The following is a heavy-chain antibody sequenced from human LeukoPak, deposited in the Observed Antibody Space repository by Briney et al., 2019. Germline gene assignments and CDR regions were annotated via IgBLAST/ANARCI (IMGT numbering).Heavy chain of an antibody. CDR1: GGSISSHY. Sequence: SETLSLTCTVSGGSISSHYWSWIRQPAGKGLEWIGYIYYSGSTNYNPSLKSRVTISVDTSKNQFSLKLSSVTAADTAVYYCARHSLYSYGFYYFDYWGQGTLVTVSS. J-gene: IGHJ4*02. V-gene: IGHV4-59*08. CDR2: IYYSGST. CDR3: ARHSLYSYGFYYFDY. D-gene: IGHD5-18*01.